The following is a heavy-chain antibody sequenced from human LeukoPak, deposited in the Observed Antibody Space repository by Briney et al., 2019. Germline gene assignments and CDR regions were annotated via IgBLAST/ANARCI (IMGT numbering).Heavy chain of an antibody. J-gene: IGHJ5*02. CDR3: AKNGQSGFSFDL. Sequence: PSETLSLTCAVYGESLNGHYWSWIRQTPEKGLEWIGEGSDSGGTKFNPSLKSRVTISADTSKNQFSLKLSSVTAADTAVYHCAKNGQSGFSFDLWGQGTLVTVSS. CDR1: GESLNGHY. D-gene: IGHD1-26*01. V-gene: IGHV4-34*01. CDR2: GSDSGGT.